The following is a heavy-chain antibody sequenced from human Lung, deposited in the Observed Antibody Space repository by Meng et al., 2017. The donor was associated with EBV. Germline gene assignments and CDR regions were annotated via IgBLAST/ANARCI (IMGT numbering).Heavy chain of an antibody. V-gene: IGHV1-18*01. CDR2: ISTYNDNP. J-gene: IGHJ4*02. Sequence: QVQLVQSGAEVKRPGASVKVSCQASGYTFSSYGFTWVRQAPGQGLEWLGWISTYNDNPKYAQKVQGRVTMTADTSTSTAYMELRSLTSDDTAVYYCARDLWPHIVVVTAPSEFWGQGTLVTVSS. CDR3: ARDLWPHIVVVTAPSEF. CDR1: GYTFSSYG. D-gene: IGHD2-21*02.